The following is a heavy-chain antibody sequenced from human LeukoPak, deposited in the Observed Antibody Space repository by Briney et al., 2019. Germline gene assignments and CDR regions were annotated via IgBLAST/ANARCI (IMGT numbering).Heavy chain of an antibody. CDR2: IYSGGST. CDR1: GFTVSSDS. Sequence: GRSLRLSCTVSGFTVSSDSTSSVRQAPGKGLEWVSFIYSGGSTHYSDSVKGRFTISRENSKHTLYLKMNSLRAEDTAVYYCAKGVLRYFDWLLSDYLYWGQGTLVTVSS. D-gene: IGHD3-9*01. J-gene: IGHJ4*02. CDR3: AKGVLRYFDWLLSDYLY. V-gene: IGHV3-53*01.